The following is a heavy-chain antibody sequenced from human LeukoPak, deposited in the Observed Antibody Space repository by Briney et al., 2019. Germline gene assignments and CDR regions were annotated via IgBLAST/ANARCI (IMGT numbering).Heavy chain of an antibody. Sequence: PGGSLRLSCVVSGFTFSSYWMSWVRQAPGKGLEWVANIKQDGSENNYVDSVEGRFTISRDNAKNSLYLQMNSLRAEDTAVYYCARDRSPEYWGQGTLVTVSS. CDR2: IKQDGSEN. CDR1: GFTFSSYW. V-gene: IGHV3-7*01. CDR3: ARDRSPEY. J-gene: IGHJ4*02. D-gene: IGHD6-13*01.